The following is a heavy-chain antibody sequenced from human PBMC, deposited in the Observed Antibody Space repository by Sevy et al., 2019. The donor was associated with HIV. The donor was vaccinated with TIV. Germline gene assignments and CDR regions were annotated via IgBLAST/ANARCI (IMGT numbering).Heavy chain of an antibody. V-gene: IGHV3-15*01. CDR3: TTDTSTGYFDWLLDFDY. D-gene: IGHD3-9*01. J-gene: IGHJ4*02. Sequence: GGSLRLSCAASGFTFSSAWMSWVRQAPGKGLEWVGRIQSKTDGGTTDYAESVKGRFTISRDDSLNTLYLKMNSLTTDDTAVYYCTTDTSTGYFDWLLDFDYWGQGTLVTVSS. CDR2: IQSKTDGGTT. CDR1: GFTFSSAW.